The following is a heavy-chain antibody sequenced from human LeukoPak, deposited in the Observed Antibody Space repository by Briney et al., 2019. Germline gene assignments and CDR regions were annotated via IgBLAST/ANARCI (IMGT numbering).Heavy chain of an antibody. Sequence: GGSLRLSCAASGFTFSSFAMSWVRQAPGKGLEWVSDISSSGANTFYAGSVKGRFSISRDKSKKTLYLQMNSLRVEDTAIYYCAKRGYFDYYIDSWGQGTLVTVSS. D-gene: IGHD3-9*01. J-gene: IGHJ4*02. V-gene: IGHV3-23*01. CDR3: AKRGYFDYYIDS. CDR2: ISSSGANT. CDR1: GFTFSSFA.